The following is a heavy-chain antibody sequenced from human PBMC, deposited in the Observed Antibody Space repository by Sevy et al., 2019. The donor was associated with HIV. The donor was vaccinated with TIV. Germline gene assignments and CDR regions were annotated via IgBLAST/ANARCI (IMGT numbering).Heavy chain of an antibody. J-gene: IGHJ4*02. CDR3: ARVHWDGVVLADY. CDR2: ISSSSVTI. CDR1: GFTFSTYP. Sequence: GGSLRLSCAASGFTFSTYPMIWVRQAPGKGLEWVSYISSSSVTIYYADSVKGRFTISRDNAKNSLFLQMNSLRDEDTAVYYCARVHWDGVVLADYWGQRTLVTVSS. V-gene: IGHV3-48*02. D-gene: IGHD3-3*01.